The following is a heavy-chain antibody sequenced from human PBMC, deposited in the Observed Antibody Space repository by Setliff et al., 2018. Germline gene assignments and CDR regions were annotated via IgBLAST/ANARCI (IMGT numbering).Heavy chain of an antibody. Sequence: SETLSLTCTVSGDSISSGSYYWNWIRQHPEKGLEWLGYIFHSGSTHYNSSLKSRITISIDTSKNHFPLELNSVTAADSAVYYCARVADGSGSFYLGFDYWGQGILVTVS. J-gene: IGHJ4*02. D-gene: IGHD3-10*01. CDR2: IFHSGST. V-gene: IGHV4-31*03. CDR3: ARVADGSGSFYLGFDY. CDR1: GDSISSGSYY.